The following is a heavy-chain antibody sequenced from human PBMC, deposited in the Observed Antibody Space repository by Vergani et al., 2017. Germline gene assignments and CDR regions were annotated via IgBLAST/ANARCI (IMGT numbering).Heavy chain of an antibody. CDR2: IKSKTDGGTT. Sequence: EVQLVESGGGLVKPGGSLRLSCAASGFTFSNAWMSWVRQAPGKGLEWVGRIKSKTDGGTTDYAAPVKGRFTISRDDSKNTLYLQMNSLKTEDTAVYYLTTDRLYSGXDLSTMIVGDPRSEFDYWGQGTLVTVSS. V-gene: IGHV3-15*01. D-gene: IGHD5-12*01. CDR1: GFTFSNAW. CDR3: TTDRLYSGXDLSTMIVGDPRSEFDY. J-gene: IGHJ4*02.